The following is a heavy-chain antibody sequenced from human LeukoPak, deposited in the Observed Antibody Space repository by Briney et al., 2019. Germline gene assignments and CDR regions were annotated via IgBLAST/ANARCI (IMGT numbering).Heavy chain of an antibody. D-gene: IGHD4-17*01. CDR1: GFSFSNFT. Sequence: GRSLRLSCAASGFSFSNFTLHWVRQAPGKGLEWVAVMSYDGRDKYYADSVKGRFTVSRDNSKNTLYLQMNSLRVEDTAVYYCTRESTVTLGDYYFDFWGQGTLVTVSS. CDR2: MSYDGRDK. V-gene: IGHV3-30*04. J-gene: IGHJ4*02. CDR3: TRESTVTLGDYYFDF.